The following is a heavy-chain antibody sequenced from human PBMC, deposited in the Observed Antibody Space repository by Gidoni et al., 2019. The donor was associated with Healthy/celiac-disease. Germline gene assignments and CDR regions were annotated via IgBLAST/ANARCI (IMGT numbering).Heavy chain of an antibody. V-gene: IGHV3-9*01. Sequence: EVQLVESGGGLVQPGRSLRLSCAASGFTFDDYAMHWVRQAPGKGLEWVSGISWNSGSIGYADSVKGRFTISRDNAKNSLYLQMNSLRAEDTALYYCAKGSVDIVAPSWFDPWGQGTLVTVSS. J-gene: IGHJ5*02. CDR2: ISWNSGSI. CDR3: AKGSVDIVAPSWFDP. CDR1: GFTFDDYA. D-gene: IGHD5-12*01.